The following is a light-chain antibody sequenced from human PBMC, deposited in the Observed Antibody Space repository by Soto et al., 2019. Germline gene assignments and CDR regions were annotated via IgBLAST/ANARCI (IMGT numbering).Light chain of an antibody. Sequence: QSALTQPASVSGSPRQSITISCTGTSSDVGNYNYVSWYQHHPGKAPKLMIYEVTNRPSGVSNRFSGSKSGNTASLTISGLQAEDEADYYCSSYTSSTTHTVFGGGTQLTVL. CDR2: EVT. CDR3: SSYTSSTTHTV. J-gene: IGLJ7*01. V-gene: IGLV2-14*01. CDR1: SSDVGNYNY.